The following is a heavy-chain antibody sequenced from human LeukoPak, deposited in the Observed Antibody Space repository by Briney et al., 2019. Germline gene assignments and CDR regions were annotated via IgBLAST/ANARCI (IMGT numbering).Heavy chain of an antibody. J-gene: IGHJ4*02. CDR1: GFTFNSYT. D-gene: IGHD1-26*01. CDR3: ARDIELSC. Sequence: GSLRLSCAASGFTFNSYTMNWVRQASGRGLEWVSLISASGGNSYYADSVKGRFTVSRDSSKNTLHLQMNSLRAEDTAVYYCARDIELSCWGQGTLVTV. CDR2: ISASGGNS. V-gene: IGHV3-23*01.